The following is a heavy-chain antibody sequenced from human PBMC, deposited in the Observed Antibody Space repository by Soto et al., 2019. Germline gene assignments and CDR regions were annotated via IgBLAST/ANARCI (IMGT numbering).Heavy chain of an antibody. D-gene: IGHD3-3*01. J-gene: IGHJ6*02. V-gene: IGHV3-49*04. CDR3: TRYYDFWSGSFNYFGMDV. CDR1: GFIFGGSA. CDR2: IRGKAYGGTT. Sequence: EVQLVESGGGLVKPGRSLRLSCTGSGFIFGGSAISWVRQAPGKGLEWVGFIRGKAYGGTTEYAASVKGRFTISRDDSRSIAYLQMNSLETEDTAVYYCTRYYDFWSGSFNYFGMDVWGQGSTVTVSS.